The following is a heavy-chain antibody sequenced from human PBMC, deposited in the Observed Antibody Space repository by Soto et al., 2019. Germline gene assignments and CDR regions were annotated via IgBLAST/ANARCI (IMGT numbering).Heavy chain of an antibody. Sequence: SETLSLTCAVSGGSISSSNWWSWVRQPPGKGLEWIGEIYHSGSTNYNPSLKSRVTISVDKSKNQFSLKLSSVTAADTAVYYCARDAQTYYYGSSGYGVFDYWGQGTLVTVSS. J-gene: IGHJ4*02. CDR2: IYHSGST. CDR3: ARDAQTYYYGSSGYGVFDY. D-gene: IGHD3-22*01. CDR1: GGSISSSNW. V-gene: IGHV4-4*02.